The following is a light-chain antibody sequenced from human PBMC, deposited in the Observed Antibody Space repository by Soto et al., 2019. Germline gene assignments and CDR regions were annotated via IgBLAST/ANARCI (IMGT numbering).Light chain of an antibody. CDR1: SSDVGGYNY. V-gene: IGLV2-14*01. CDR2: EVS. CDR3: SSYTSSRTHRV. J-gene: IGLJ3*02. Sequence: QSALTQPASVSGSPGQSITISCTGTSSDVGGYNYVSWYQQHPGKAPKRMIYEVSNRPSGVSNRFSGSKSGNTASLTISGLQAEDEADYYCSSYTSSRTHRVFGGGTKLTVL.